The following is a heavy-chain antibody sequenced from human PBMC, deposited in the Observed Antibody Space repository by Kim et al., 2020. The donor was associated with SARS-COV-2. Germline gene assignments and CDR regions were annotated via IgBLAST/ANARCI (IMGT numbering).Heavy chain of an antibody. D-gene: IGHD3-10*01. CDR3: ARETIEGRICGSGSCNYYYYGMDV. CDR2: IYYSGST. Sequence: SETLSLTCTVSGGSVSSGSYYWSWIRQPPGKGLEWIGYIYYSGSTNYNPSLKSRVTISVDTSKNQFSLKLSSVTAADTAVYYCARETIEGRICGSGSCNYYYYGMDVWGQGTTVTVSS. V-gene: IGHV4-61*01. J-gene: IGHJ6*02. CDR1: GGSVSSGSYY.